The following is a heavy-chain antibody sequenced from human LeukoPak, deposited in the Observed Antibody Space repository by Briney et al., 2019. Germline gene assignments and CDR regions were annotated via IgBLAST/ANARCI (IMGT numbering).Heavy chain of an antibody. D-gene: IGHD3-16*01. Sequence: GGSLRLSCAASGFTFSSYWMNWARQAPWKGLEWVASINHNGNVNYYVDSVKGRFTTSRDNAKNSLYLQMSNLRAEDTAVYFCARGGGLDVWGQGATVTVSS. J-gene: IGHJ6*02. V-gene: IGHV3-7*03. CDR1: GFTFSSYW. CDR3: ARGGGLDV. CDR2: INHNGNVN.